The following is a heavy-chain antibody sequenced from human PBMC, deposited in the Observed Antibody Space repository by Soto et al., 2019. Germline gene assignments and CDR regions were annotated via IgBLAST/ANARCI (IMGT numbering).Heavy chain of an antibody. D-gene: IGHD6-13*01. CDR1: GGSVDSNRYY. V-gene: IGHV4-39*01. CDR3: ARPKTIGAAAGKEWFAP. J-gene: IGHJ5*02. CDR2: IFYTGST. Sequence: PSETLSLTCTVSGGSVDSNRYYWAWIRQPPGKGLEWIGSIFYTGSTYYSPSLKGRLIISVDPSKNQFSLKLTSVTAADMAIFFWARPKTIGAAAGKEWFAPWGKGTRVTVSS.